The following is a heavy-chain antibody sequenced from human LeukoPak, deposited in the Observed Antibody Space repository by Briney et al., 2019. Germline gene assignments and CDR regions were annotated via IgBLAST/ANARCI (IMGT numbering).Heavy chain of an antibody. CDR3: ARPPDYYDSSGYYLLDY. V-gene: IGHV1-69*13. CDR2: IIPIFGTA. Sequence: ASVKVSCKASGGTFSSYAISWVRQAPGQGLEWMGGIIPIFGTANYAQKFQGRVTITADESTSTAYMELSSLRSEDTAVYYCARPPDYYDSSGYYLLDYWGQGTLVTVSS. J-gene: IGHJ4*02. D-gene: IGHD3-22*01. CDR1: GGTFSSYA.